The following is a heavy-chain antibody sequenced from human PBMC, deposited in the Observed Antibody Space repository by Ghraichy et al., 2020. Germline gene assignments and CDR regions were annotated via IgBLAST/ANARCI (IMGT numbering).Heavy chain of an antibody. D-gene: IGHD4-17*01. CDR2: IKQDGSEK. Sequence: NIKQDGSEKHYVDSVKGRFTISRDNAKNSLYLQMSSLKAEDTAVYYCARPGEGDAFDIWGLGSMV. CDR3: ARPGEGDAFDI. V-gene: IGHV3-7*01. J-gene: IGHJ3*02.